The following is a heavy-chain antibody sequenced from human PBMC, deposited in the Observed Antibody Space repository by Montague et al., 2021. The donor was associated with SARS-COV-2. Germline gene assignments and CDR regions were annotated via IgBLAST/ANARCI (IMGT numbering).Heavy chain of an antibody. Sequence: SLRLSCAASGFTFGDYGMSWVRQAPGKGLEWVSGINWNGGSTGYXDSVKGRFTISRDNAKNSLYLQMNSLRAEDTALYYCARLLLWFGELLPGFDYWGQGTLVTVSS. D-gene: IGHD3-10*01. V-gene: IGHV3-20*04. CDR3: ARLLLWFGELLPGFDY. CDR2: INWNGGST. CDR1: GFTFGDYG. J-gene: IGHJ4*02.